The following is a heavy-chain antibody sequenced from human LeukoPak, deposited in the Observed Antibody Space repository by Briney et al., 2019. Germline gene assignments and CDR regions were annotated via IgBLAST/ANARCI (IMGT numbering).Heavy chain of an antibody. J-gene: IGHJ4*02. CDR3: ARDHDYKDIDY. CDR1: GFTFSSYS. CDR2: ISSSSSYI. Sequence: GVSLRLSCAASGFTFSSYSMNWVRQAPGKGLEWVSSISSSSSYIYYADSVKGRFTISRDNAKNSLYLQMNSLRAEDTAVYYCARDHDYKDIDYWGQGTLVTVSS. V-gene: IGHV3-21*01. D-gene: IGHD4-4*01.